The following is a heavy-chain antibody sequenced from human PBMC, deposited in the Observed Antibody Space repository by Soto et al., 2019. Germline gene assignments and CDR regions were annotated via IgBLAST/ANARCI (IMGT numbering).Heavy chain of an antibody. CDR3: ATNAY. CDR1: GFTFSRNW. Sequence: EVELVESGGGLVQPGESLRLSCVASGFTFSRNWMSWVRQAPGKGPEWVANINEDGSAKSHVDSVKGRFTISRDNAKNSLYLQRNTLRPEDTAVYYCATNAYWGQGILVTVSS. V-gene: IGHV3-7*01. J-gene: IGHJ4*02. CDR2: INEDGSAK.